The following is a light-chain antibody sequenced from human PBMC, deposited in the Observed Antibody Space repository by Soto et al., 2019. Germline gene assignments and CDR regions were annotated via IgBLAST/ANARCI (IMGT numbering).Light chain of an antibody. Sequence: EIVLTQSPATLSLSPGERATVSCRASQSVTRYLAWYQQKPGQAPRLLISDASNRATGIPDRFSGSGSGTDFTLTISRLEPEDFAVYYCQQYGSSPLTFGQGTKVDIK. J-gene: IGKJ1*01. V-gene: IGKV3-20*01. CDR1: QSVTRY. CDR3: QQYGSSPLT. CDR2: DAS.